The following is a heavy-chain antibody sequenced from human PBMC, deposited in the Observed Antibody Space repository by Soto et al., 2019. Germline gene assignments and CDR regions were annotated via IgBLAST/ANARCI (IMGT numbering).Heavy chain of an antibody. Sequence: EVQLLESGGGSVQPGGSLRLSCAASGFMFSNYVISWVRQAPGKGLEWVSSISTSGSNTYYTDSVKGRFTISRDNSRNTLHLQMNGLRAEDTAVYYCARYVRALDYWGQATLVTVSS. CDR1: GFMFSNYV. V-gene: IGHV3-23*01. J-gene: IGHJ4*02. CDR3: ARYVRALDY. CDR2: ISTSGSNT. D-gene: IGHD2-15*01.